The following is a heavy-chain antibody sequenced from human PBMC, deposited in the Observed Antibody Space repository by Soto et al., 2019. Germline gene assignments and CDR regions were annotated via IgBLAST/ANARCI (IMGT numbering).Heavy chain of an antibody. CDR1: GLTFSSYS. V-gene: IGHV3-21*01. CDR3: ARDLWFGESYFDY. J-gene: IGHJ4*02. Sequence: GGSLRLSCAASGLTFSSYSMNWVRQAPGKGLEWVSSISSSSSYIYYADSVRGRFTISRDNAKNSLYLQMNSLRAEDTAVYYCARDLWFGESYFDYWGQGTLVTVSS. D-gene: IGHD3-10*01. CDR2: ISSSSSYI.